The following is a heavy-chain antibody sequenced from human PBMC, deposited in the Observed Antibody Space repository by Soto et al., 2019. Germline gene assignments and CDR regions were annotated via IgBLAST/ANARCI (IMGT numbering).Heavy chain of an antibody. CDR2: IWYDGTDK. J-gene: IGHJ4*02. CDR3: ARERHYGGDGGWLDY. D-gene: IGHD2-21*02. CDR1: GFTFSSYG. Sequence: GGSLRLSCAASGFTFSSYGMHWVRQAPGKGLEWVAVIWYDGTDKYYAESVKGRFTISRDNSKNTLSLQMNSLRAEDTAVYYCARERHYGGDGGWLDYWGQGTLVTVSS. V-gene: IGHV3-33*01.